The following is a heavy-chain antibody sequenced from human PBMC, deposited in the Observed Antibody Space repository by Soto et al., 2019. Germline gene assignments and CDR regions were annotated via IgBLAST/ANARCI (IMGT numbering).Heavy chain of an antibody. CDR3: AGTWSAYRHIDY. CDR1: GYTFSTYG. CDR2: ISAYIYDT. Sequence: QVQLVQSGGEVKKPGASVKVSCKASGYTFSTYGISWVRQAPGQGLEWMGWISAYIYDTNYAEKLQCRVTMSTDTSTSTAYMELSSLRSDDTAVYYCAGTWSAYRHIDYWGQGTLVTDSS. V-gene: IGHV1-18*01. D-gene: IGHD3-3*01. J-gene: IGHJ4*02.